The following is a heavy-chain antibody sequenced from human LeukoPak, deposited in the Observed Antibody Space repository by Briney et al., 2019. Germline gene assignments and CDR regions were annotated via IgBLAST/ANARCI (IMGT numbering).Heavy chain of an antibody. Sequence: PGGSLRLSCTASGFTFSSYWMSWVRQAPGKGLEWVANIKQDGSEKYYVDSVKGRFTISRDNAKNSLYLQMNSLSAEDTAVYYCARVTTDDAFDIWGQGTMVTVSS. V-gene: IGHV3-7*03. J-gene: IGHJ3*02. D-gene: IGHD4-17*01. CDR2: IKQDGSEK. CDR1: GFTFSSYW. CDR3: ARVTTDDAFDI.